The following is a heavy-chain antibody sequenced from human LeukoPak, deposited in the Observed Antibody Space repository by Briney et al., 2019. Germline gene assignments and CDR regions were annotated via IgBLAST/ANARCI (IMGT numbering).Heavy chain of an antibody. V-gene: IGHV3-23*01. Sequence: GGSLRLSCAASGFTFSSYAMSWVRQAPGKGLEWVSAISGGGGSTYYADSVKGRFTISRDNSKNTLYLQMNSLRAEDTAVYYCAKDLGGDCTNGVCYTSAEYFQHWGQGTLVTVSS. D-gene: IGHD2-8*01. J-gene: IGHJ1*01. CDR2: ISGGGGST. CDR3: AKDLGGDCTNGVCYTSAEYFQH. CDR1: GFTFSSYA.